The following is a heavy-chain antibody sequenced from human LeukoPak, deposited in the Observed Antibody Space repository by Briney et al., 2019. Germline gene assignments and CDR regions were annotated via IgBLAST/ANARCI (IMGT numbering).Heavy chain of an antibody. V-gene: IGHV4-59*08. D-gene: IGHD3-10*01. CDR1: DGSISNYY. J-gene: IGHJ1*01. CDR3: VRRDPTSYYGSGTYFQH. CDR2: VFSNGNT. Sequence: SETLSLTCTVSDGSISNYYWSWIRQFPGKGLEWIGYVFSNGNTNYNPSVKSRVTISIDTSKRQFSLKLASVTAADTAMYYCVRRDPTSYYGSGTYFQHWSQGTQVIVSS.